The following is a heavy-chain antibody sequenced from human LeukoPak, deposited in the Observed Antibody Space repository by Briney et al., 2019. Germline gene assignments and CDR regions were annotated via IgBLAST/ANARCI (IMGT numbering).Heavy chain of an antibody. J-gene: IGHJ4*02. CDR2: IYQSGNS. V-gene: IGHV4-30-2*05. D-gene: IGHD7-27*01. CDR3: ARGSISTGDDF. CDR1: GDSITTGGYY. Sequence: SETLSLTCNVSGDSITTGGYYWSWIRQPPGKALEWIGYIYQSGNSLYNPSLKSRLTITVDKAKNYFSLRLNSVTAVDTAVYFCARGSISTGDDFWGQGTLVTVSS.